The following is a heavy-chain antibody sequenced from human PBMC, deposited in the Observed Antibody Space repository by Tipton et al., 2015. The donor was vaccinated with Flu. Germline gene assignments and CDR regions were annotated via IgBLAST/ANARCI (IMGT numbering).Heavy chain of an antibody. CDR1: GGSISPYY. J-gene: IGHJ3*01. D-gene: IGHD3-10*01. Sequence: LRLSCTVSGGSISPYYWSWIRQPPGKALEWVGSIFYNGVTNFNPSLKSRLTISLDTSKNQFSLKLTSVTAADTAVYYCARLRYFGSAGYNDAYDFWGQGTMVTVSS. V-gene: IGHV4-59*12. CDR3: ARLRYFGSAGYNDAYDF. CDR2: IFYNGVT.